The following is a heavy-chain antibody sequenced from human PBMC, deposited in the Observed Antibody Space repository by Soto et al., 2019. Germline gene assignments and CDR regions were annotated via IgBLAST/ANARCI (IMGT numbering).Heavy chain of an antibody. CDR2: IWYDGSNK. CDR3: ARDGVDSSGFNY. Sequence: QVQLVEPGGGVVQPGRSLRLSCAASGFTFSSYGMHWVRQAPGKGLEWVAVIWYDGSNKYYADSVKGRFTISRDNSKNTLYLQMNSLRAEDTAVYYCARDGVDSSGFNYWGQGTLVTVSS. CDR1: GFTFSSYG. V-gene: IGHV3-33*01. D-gene: IGHD6-19*01. J-gene: IGHJ4*02.